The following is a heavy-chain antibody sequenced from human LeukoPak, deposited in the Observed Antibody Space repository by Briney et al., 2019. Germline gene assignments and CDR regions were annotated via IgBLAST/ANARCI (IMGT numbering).Heavy chain of an antibody. V-gene: IGHV3-30-3*01. CDR2: ISYDESGK. Sequence: GGSLRLSCAASRFTFSNYAMHWVRQAPGKGLDWVAVISYDESGKYYADSVKGRFTIARDNSKNTLYLQMDSLRTEDTAVYYCASRALQYCSTTTCYAPFDYWGQGTLVTVSS. CDR1: RFTFSNYA. J-gene: IGHJ4*02. CDR3: ASRALQYCSTTTCYAPFDY. D-gene: IGHD2-2*01.